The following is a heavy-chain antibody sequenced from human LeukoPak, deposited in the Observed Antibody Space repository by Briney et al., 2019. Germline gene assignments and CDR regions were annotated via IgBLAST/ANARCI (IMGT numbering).Heavy chain of an antibody. V-gene: IGHV3-33*06. J-gene: IGHJ4*02. Sequence: GGSLRLSCAASGFTFSSYWMHWVRQAPGRGLEWVAVIWFDGSNKYNADSVRGRFTISRDNSKNTLYLEMNSLRDEDTAVYYCAKASGRYCSSTRCQAPLDYWGQGTLVTVSS. CDR2: IWFDGSNK. CDR3: AKASGRYCSSTRCQAPLDY. CDR1: GFTFSSYW. D-gene: IGHD2-2*01.